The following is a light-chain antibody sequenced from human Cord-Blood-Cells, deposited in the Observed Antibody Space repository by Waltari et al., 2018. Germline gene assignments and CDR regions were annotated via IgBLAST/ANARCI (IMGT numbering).Light chain of an antibody. V-gene: IGLV1-40*01. CDR1: SPNIGAGYA. J-gene: IGLJ3*02. CDR2: GNR. Sequence: QSVLTQPPSVSGAPGQRVTISCTGSSPNIGAGYAVHWYQQLPGTAPKLPIYGNRHRPSGVPDRFSGSKSGTSASLAITGLQAEDEADYYCQSYDSSLSGSVFGGGTKLTVL. CDR3: QSYDSSLSGSV.